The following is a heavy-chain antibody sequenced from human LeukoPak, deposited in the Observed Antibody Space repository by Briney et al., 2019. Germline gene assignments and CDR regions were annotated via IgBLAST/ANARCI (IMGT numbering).Heavy chain of an antibody. Sequence: GGSLRLSCAVSGITLSNYAMSWVRQAPGKGLEWVAGISGSGGGTNYADSVKGRFTISRDNPKNTLYLQMNNLRADDTAVYFCAKRGVVIRVVLVGFHKEAYYFDSWGQGALVTVSS. CDR3: AKRGVVIRVVLVGFHKEAYYFDS. J-gene: IGHJ4*02. V-gene: IGHV3-23*01. D-gene: IGHD3-10*01. CDR2: ISGSGGGT. CDR1: GITLSNYA.